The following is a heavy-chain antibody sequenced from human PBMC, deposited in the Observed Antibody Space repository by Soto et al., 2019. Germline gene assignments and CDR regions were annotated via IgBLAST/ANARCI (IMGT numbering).Heavy chain of an antibody. Sequence: QVQLVESGGGVVLPGRSLRLSCAASGFTFSSYAMHWVRQAPGKGLEWVAVISYDGSNKYYADSVKGRFTISRDNSKKPLYLQMNSLRAEDTAVYYCASPTDSSSWYYPFDYWGQGTLVTVSS. CDR1: GFTFSSYA. V-gene: IGHV3-30-3*01. J-gene: IGHJ4*02. CDR2: ISYDGSNK. CDR3: ASPTDSSSWYYPFDY. D-gene: IGHD6-13*01.